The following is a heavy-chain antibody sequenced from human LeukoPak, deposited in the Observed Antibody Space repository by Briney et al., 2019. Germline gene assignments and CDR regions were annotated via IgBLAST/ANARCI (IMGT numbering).Heavy chain of an antibody. V-gene: IGHV3-74*01. CDR2: INSDGSST. CDR1: GFTFSSYW. J-gene: IGHJ4*02. CDR3: ACLNYLSFNFDY. D-gene: IGHD3-16*01. Sequence: GGSLRLSCAASGFTFSSYWMHWVRQAPGKGLVWVSRINSDGSSTSYADSVKGRFTISRDNAKNTLYLQMNSLRAEDTAVYYCACLNYLSFNFDYWGQGTLVTVSS.